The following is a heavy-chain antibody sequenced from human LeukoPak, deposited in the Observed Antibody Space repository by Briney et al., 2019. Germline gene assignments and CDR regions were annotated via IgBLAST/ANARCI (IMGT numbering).Heavy chain of an antibody. CDR2: IGTYNGNT. CDR1: GRTFSSYS. J-gene: IGHJ6*03. CDR3: ARVPHYYYYYYMDV. V-gene: IGHV1-18*01. Sequence: ASVKVSCKASGRTFSSYSISWVRQAPGQALEWMGWIGTYNGNTNFAQKLQGRVTMTTDTSTSTAYMELRSLRSDDTAVYYCARVPHYYYYYYMDVWGKGTTVTVSS.